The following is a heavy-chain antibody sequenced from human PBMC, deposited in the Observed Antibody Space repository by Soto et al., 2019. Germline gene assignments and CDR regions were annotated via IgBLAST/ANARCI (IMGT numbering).Heavy chain of an antibody. J-gene: IGHJ5*02. Sequence: ASVKVSCKASGYTFTSYGISWVRQAPGHGLEWMGWISAYNGNTNYAQKLQGRVTMTTDTSTSTAYMELRSLRSDDTAVYYCARDLVGYCISTSCYAFDPWGQGTLVTV. CDR3: ARDLVGYCISTSCYAFDP. CDR2: ISAYNGNT. D-gene: IGHD2-2*01. V-gene: IGHV1-18*01. CDR1: GYTFTSYG.